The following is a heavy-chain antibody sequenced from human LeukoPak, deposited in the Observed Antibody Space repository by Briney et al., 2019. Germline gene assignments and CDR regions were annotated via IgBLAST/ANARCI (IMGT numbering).Heavy chain of an antibody. Sequence: GGSLRLSCAASVFTFSSYSMNWFRQAPGKGLEWVSVVSGGGHSTYYADSVKGRLTISRDNFKNTLYLRLHNLRAEATAVYFCASDALGTSPYHYYYMDVWGKGTTVAVSS. CDR2: VSGGGHST. J-gene: IGHJ6*03. D-gene: IGHD1-26*01. CDR3: ASDALGTSPYHYYYMDV. V-gene: IGHV3-23*01. CDR1: VFTFSSYS.